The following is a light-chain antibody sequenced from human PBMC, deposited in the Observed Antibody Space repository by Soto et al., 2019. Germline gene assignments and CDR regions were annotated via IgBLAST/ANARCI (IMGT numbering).Light chain of an antibody. CDR3: QSYDNSHDWDVI. CDR2: DSD. V-gene: IGLV1-40*01. J-gene: IGLJ2*01. Sequence: QSVLTQPPSVSGAPGQRVTISCTGSSSNIGAGYAVHWYQQRPGTAPKLLISDSDNRPSGVPDRFSGSKSGTSASLAITGIKAEDDADYYCQSYDNSHDWDVIFGGGPKLTVL. CDR1: SSNIGAGYA.